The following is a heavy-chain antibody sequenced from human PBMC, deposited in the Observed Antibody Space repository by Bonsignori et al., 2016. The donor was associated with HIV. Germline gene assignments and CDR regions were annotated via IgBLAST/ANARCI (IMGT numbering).Heavy chain of an antibody. V-gene: IGHV6-1*01. Sequence: WIRQSPSRGLEWLGRTSFRSKWYESYGASVKGRISITPDTFNNRFSLELHSVSADDTAVYYCARARMGVAVTFHLDSWGQGTPVTVSS. CDR3: ARARMGVAVTFHLDS. CDR2: TSFRSKWYE. D-gene: IGHD1-26*01. J-gene: IGHJ1*01.